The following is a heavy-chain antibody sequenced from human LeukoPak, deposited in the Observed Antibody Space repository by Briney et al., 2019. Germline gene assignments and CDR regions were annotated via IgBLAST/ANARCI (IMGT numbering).Heavy chain of an antibody. J-gene: IGHJ6*03. CDR3: ARVEWFGEFGDYYYMDV. CDR1: GYTFTGYY. D-gene: IGHD3-10*01. V-gene: IGHV1-2*02. CDR2: INPNSGGT. Sequence: ASVKVSYKASGYTFTGYYMHWVRQAPGQGLEWMGWINPNSGGTNYAQKFQGRVTMTRDTSISTAYMELSRLRSDDTAVYYCARVEWFGEFGDYYYMDVWGKGTTVTVSS.